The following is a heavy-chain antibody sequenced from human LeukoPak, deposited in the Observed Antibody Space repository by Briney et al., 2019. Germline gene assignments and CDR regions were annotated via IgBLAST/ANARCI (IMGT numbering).Heavy chain of an antibody. J-gene: IGHJ6*02. CDR1: GFTFSSYS. CDR2: ISSSSSYI. V-gene: IGHV3-21*01. Sequence: GGSLRLSCAASGFTFSSYSMNWVRQAPGKGLEWVSSISSSSSYIYYADSVKGRFTISRDNAENSLYLQMNSLRAEDTAVYYCAREGITDYGMDVWGQGTTVTVSS. CDR3: AREGITDYGMDV. D-gene: IGHD1-14*01.